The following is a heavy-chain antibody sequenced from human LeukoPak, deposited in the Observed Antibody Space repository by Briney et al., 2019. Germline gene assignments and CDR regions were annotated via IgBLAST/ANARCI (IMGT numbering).Heavy chain of an antibody. V-gene: IGHV4-4*07. CDR1: GGSISSYY. CDR3: ARVFYGSGRNWFDP. Sequence: SETLSLTCTVSGGSISSYYWSWIRQPAGKGLEWIGRIYTSGSTNYNPSLKSRVTMSVDTSKNQFSLKLSSVTAADTAVYYCARVFYGSGRNWFDPWGQGTLVTVSS. J-gene: IGHJ5*02. D-gene: IGHD3-10*01. CDR2: IYTSGST.